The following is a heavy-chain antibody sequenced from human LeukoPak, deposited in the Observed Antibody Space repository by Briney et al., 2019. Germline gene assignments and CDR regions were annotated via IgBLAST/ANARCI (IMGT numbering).Heavy chain of an antibody. V-gene: IGHV3-48*03. CDR2: ISSSGSTI. J-gene: IGHJ4*02. CDR1: GFTFSSYE. D-gene: IGHD3-9*01. CDR3: ARQLRYFDWLLPDFDY. Sequence: AGGSLRLSCAASGFTFSSYEMNWVRQAPGKGLEWVSYISSSGSTIYYADSAKGRFTISRDNAKNSLYLQMNSLRAEDTAVYYRARQLRYFDWLLPDFDYWGQGTLVTVSS.